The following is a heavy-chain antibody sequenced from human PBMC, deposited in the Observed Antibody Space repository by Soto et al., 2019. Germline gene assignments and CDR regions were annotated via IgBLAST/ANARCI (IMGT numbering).Heavy chain of an antibody. J-gene: IGHJ4*02. D-gene: IGHD3-22*01. Sequence: ASVKVSCKVSGYTLTELSMHWVRQAPGKGLEWMGGFDPEDGETIYTQKFQGRVTMTEDTSTDTAYMELSSLRSEDTAVFYFATGSGSSGYYLTTFDYWGQGTLVTVSS. CDR1: GYTLTELS. V-gene: IGHV1-24*01. CDR3: ATGSGSSGYYLTTFDY. CDR2: FDPEDGET.